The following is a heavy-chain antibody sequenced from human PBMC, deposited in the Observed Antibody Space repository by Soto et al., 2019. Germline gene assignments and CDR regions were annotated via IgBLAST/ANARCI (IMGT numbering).Heavy chain of an antibody. CDR3: ARDARIGTDWYFDL. D-gene: IGHD1-26*01. V-gene: IGHV3-30-3*01. CDR1: GFTLGSYA. Sequence: QVQLVESGGGVVQPGRSLRLSCVASGFTLGSYAIHWVRQAPGKGLEWVAAISYDGSGKYYADSVKGRFTISRDNSKNTRYLQMNSLRVEDTAVYYCARDARIGTDWYFDLWGRGTLVTVSS. J-gene: IGHJ2*01. CDR2: ISYDGSGK.